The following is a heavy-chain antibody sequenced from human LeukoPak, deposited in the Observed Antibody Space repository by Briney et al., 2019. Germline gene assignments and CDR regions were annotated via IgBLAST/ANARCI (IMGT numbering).Heavy chain of an antibody. D-gene: IGHD6-13*01. Sequence: GGSLRLSCAASGFTLSSNWMRWVRQAQWKGLVWVSRINSDGSSTTYADSVKGRFTISRDNAKNALYLQMNSLRAEDTAVYYCAPTRGSSSWPFDYWGQGTLVTVSS. J-gene: IGHJ4*02. CDR3: APTRGSSSWPFDY. CDR1: GFTLSSNW. CDR2: INSDGSST. V-gene: IGHV3-74*01.